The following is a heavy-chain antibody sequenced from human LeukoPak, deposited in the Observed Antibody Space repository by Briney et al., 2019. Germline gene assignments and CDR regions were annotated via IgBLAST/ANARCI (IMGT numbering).Heavy chain of an antibody. J-gene: IGHJ4*02. V-gene: IGHV5-51*01. D-gene: IGHD6-6*01. CDR1: GYSFTSYW. CDR3: ARPMAYSSSSLGY. Sequence: GESLKISCKGSGYSFTSYWIGWVRQMPGKGLEWMGIIYPGESDTRYSPSFQGQVTISADNSIGPAYLQWSSLKASDTAMYYCARPMAYSSSSLGYWGQGTLVTVSS. CDR2: IYPGESDT.